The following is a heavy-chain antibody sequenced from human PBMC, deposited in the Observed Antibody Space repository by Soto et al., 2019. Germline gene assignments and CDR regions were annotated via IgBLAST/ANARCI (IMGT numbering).Heavy chain of an antibody. D-gene: IGHD3-10*01. CDR2: ISAYNGNT. V-gene: IGHV1-18*04. J-gene: IGHJ3*02. CDR1: GYTFISYG. CDR3: ARDFVPGRMVRGVSAFDI. Sequence: QVQLVQSGAEVKKPGASVKVSCKASGYTFISYGISWVRQAPGQGLEWMGWISAYNGNTNYAQKVQGRVTMTTDTSTSTPYMELKSLRSDDTAVYYCARDFVPGRMVRGVSAFDIWGQGTMVTVSS.